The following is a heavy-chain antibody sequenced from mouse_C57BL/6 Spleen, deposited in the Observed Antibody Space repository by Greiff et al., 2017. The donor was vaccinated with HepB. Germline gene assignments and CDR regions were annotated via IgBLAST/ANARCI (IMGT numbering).Heavy chain of an antibody. Sequence: EVQLVESGPGLVKPSQSLSLTCSVTGYSITSGYYWNWIRQFPGNKLEWMGYISYDGSNNYNPSLKNRIAITRDTSKNQFFLKLNSVTTEDTATYYCARGGITTVVVDYWGQGTTLTVSS. V-gene: IGHV3-6*01. D-gene: IGHD1-1*01. CDR1: GYSITSGYY. CDR3: ARGGITTVVVDY. CDR2: ISYDGSN. J-gene: IGHJ2*01.